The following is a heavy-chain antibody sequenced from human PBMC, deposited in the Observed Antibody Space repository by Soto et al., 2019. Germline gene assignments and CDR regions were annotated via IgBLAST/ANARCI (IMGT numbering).Heavy chain of an antibody. CDR1: GGSFSGYY. D-gene: IGHD6-6*01. Sequence: QVQLQQWGAGLLKPSETLSLTCAVYGGSFSGYYWSWIRQPPGKGLEWIGEINHSGSTNYNPSLKSRVTISVDTSKNQCSLKLSSVTAADTAVYYCARGLRQLVRTTIVYYYYMDVWGKGTTVTVSS. CDR3: ARGLRQLVRTTIVYYYYMDV. J-gene: IGHJ6*03. V-gene: IGHV4-34*01. CDR2: INHSGST.